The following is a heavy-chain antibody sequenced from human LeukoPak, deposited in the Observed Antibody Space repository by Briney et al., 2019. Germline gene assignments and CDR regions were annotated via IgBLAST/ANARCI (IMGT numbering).Heavy chain of an antibody. J-gene: IGHJ4*02. Sequence: SSETLSLTCTVSGGSISSYYWSWIRQPPGKGLEWIGYIYYSGSTNYNPSLKSRVTISVDTSKNQFSLKLRSVTAADTAVYYCARDVRYYYGSGNVILFDYWGQGTLVTVSS. CDR1: GGSISSYY. D-gene: IGHD3-10*01. CDR2: IYYSGST. V-gene: IGHV4-59*01. CDR3: ARDVRYYYGSGNVILFDY.